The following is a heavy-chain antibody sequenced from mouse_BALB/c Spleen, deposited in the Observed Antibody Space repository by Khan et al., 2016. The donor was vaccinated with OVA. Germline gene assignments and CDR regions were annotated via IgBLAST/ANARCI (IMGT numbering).Heavy chain of an antibody. D-gene: IGHD2-1*01. CDR2: INTYTGEP. V-gene: IGHV9-3-1*01. Sequence: QIQLVQSGPELKKPGETVKISCKASGYTFTNYGMNWVKQAPGKGLKWMGWINTYTGEPTYGDDFKGRFAFSLETSASTASLQIINLKNEDTATYCCTRLQGNYLFAYWGQGTLVTVSA. CDR3: TRLQGNYLFAY. CDR1: GYTFTNYG. J-gene: IGHJ3*01.